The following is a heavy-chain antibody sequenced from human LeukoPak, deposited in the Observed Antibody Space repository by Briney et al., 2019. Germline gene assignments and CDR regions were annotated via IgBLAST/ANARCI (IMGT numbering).Heavy chain of an antibody. Sequence: GESLKISCKGSGYIFTNYWIGWVRQMPGKGLEWMGIIYPGDSDTRYSPSFQGQVTISADKSISTAYLQWSSLKASDTAMYYCARHDPWGSDSSGYYFDYWGQGTLVTVSS. V-gene: IGHV5-51*01. CDR1: GYIFTNYW. CDR3: ARHDPWGSDSSGYYFDY. J-gene: IGHJ4*02. D-gene: IGHD3-22*01. CDR2: IYPGDSDT.